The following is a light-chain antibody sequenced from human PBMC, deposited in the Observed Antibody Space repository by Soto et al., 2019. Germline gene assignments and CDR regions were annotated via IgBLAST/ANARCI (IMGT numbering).Light chain of an antibody. CDR3: QQYNSYPWA. J-gene: IGKJ1*01. V-gene: IGKV1-5*03. Sequence: DIQMTQSPSTLSASVGDRVTITCRASQSISSWLAWYQQRPGKAPKLLISKTSNLEFGVPSRFSGGGSGTEFTLTISSLQPDDFANYYCQQYNSYPWAFGQGTKVEIK. CDR2: KTS. CDR1: QSISSW.